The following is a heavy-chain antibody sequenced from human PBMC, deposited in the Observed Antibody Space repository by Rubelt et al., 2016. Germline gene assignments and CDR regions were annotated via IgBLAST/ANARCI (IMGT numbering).Heavy chain of an antibody. J-gene: IGHJ4*02. CDR1: GGSISDNYYY. Sequence: QLQLQESGPGLVKPSETLSLTCTVSGGSISDNYYYWGWIRQPPGKELEWIGSISYSGNTYYKPSLKSSVPLSVDTSMNHFSPERTSWTAANMAVDYCAGDYGDWGTSRCHYFCDHWGRGTLVTVSS. V-gene: IGHV4-39*02. CDR2: ISYSGNT. CDR3: AGDYGDWGTSRCHYFCDH. D-gene: IGHD2-21*01.